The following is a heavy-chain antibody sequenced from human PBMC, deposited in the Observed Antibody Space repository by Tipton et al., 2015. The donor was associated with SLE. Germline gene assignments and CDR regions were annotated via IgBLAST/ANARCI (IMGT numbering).Heavy chain of an antibody. CDR1: GFTFSSSA. J-gene: IGHJ3*02. CDR3: ARDGETDAFDM. D-gene: IGHD3-10*01. V-gene: IGHV3-23*03. CDR2: FYSGGSST. Sequence: SLRLSCAASGFTFSSSAMNWVRQAPGKGLEWVSLFYSGGSSTDYSASVRGRFTVSRDSAKNSLFLQMSSLRVEDTAVYYCARDGETDAFDMWGQGTMVTVSS.